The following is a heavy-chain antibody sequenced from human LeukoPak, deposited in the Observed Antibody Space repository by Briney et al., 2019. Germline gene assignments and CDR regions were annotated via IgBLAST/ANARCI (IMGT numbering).Heavy chain of an antibody. CDR1: GFTFSSYS. Sequence: GGSLRLSCAASGFTFSSYSMNWVRQTPGKGLEWISSITPSGDGTYYAASVKGRFTISRDNSKNTLYLQMDSLRADDTAKYYCAKDSPVATWWGQGTLVTVSS. CDR2: ITPSGDGT. V-gene: IGHV3-23*01. J-gene: IGHJ4*02. CDR3: AKDSPVATW. D-gene: IGHD1-26*01.